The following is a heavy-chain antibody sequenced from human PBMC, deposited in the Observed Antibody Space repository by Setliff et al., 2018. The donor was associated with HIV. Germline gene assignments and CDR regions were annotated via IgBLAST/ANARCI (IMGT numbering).Heavy chain of an antibody. D-gene: IGHD1-26*01. Sequence: GASVKVSCKSSGYTFTHYAISWVRQAPGQGLEYLGWISAYNGNTNYAQKFQGRMTMTTDASTSTVDMELRSLTSDDTAVYYCARLASGGWPLEVFNIWGQGTRVT. CDR2: ISAYNGNT. J-gene: IGHJ3*02. CDR1: GYTFTHYA. CDR3: ARLASGGWPLEVFNI. V-gene: IGHV1-18*01.